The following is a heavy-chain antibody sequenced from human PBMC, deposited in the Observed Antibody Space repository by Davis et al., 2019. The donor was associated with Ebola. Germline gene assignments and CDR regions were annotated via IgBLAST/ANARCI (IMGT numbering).Heavy chain of an antibody. V-gene: IGHV3-23*01. J-gene: IGHJ4*02. D-gene: IGHD2-15*01. CDR1: GFTFSSYW. CDR3: AKGAGGSYSPGAY. CDR2: ISGSGDTT. Sequence: GESLKISCAASGFTFSSYWMHWVRQAPGKGLEWVSTISGSGDTTYYAGSVKGRFTISRDTSKNTVFLQMNSLRAEDTAVYYCAKGAGGSYSPGAYWGQGTLVTVSS.